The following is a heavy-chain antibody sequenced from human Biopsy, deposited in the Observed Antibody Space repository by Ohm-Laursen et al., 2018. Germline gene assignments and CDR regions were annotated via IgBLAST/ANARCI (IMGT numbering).Heavy chain of an antibody. Sequence: SLRLSCTASGFTFNNYGMQWVRQGPGKGLEWVSVISSDGTKELYADSVKGRFTISRDSSKNTLYLQMNSLRVEDTAVYYCARGPSGVATIGRGQGTLVTVSS. D-gene: IGHD5-24*01. CDR1: GFTFNNYG. J-gene: IGHJ4*02. CDR2: ISSDGTKE. CDR3: ARGPSGVATIG. V-gene: IGHV3-30*03.